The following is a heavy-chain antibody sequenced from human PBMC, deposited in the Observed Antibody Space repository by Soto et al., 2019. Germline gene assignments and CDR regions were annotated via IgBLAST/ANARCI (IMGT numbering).Heavy chain of an antibody. CDR3: AEGSGYDSSAYGMDV. CDR2: ISGSGGST. Sequence: GGSLRLSCAASGFTFSSYAMSWVRQAPGKGLEWVSAISGSGGSTYYADSVKGRFTISRDNSKNTLYLQMNSLRAEDTAVYYCAEGSGYDSSAYGMDVWGQGTTVTVS. D-gene: IGHD5-12*01. CDR1: GFTFSSYA. J-gene: IGHJ6*02. V-gene: IGHV3-23*01.